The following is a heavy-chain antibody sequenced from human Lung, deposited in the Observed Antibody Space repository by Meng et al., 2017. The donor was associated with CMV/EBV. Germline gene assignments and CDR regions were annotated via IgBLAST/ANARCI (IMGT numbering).Heavy chain of an antibody. CDR3: AKDQSSWYGTGDDNWFAP. CDR1: GFTFSSYA. Sequence: GEXXKISCAASGFTFSSYAMSWVRQAPGKGLEWVSAISGSGGSTYYADSVKGRFTISRDNSKNTLYLQMNSLRAEDTAVYYCAKDQSSWYGTGDDNWFAPWXQGTLVTFSS. CDR2: ISGSGGST. V-gene: IGHV3-23*01. J-gene: IGHJ5*02. D-gene: IGHD6-13*01.